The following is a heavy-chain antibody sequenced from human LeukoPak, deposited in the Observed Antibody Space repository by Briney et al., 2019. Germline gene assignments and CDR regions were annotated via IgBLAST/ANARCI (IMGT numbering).Heavy chain of an antibody. J-gene: IGHJ6*03. Sequence: GRSLRLSCAASGFTFSSYAMHWVRQAPGKGLEWVAVIPYDGSKKYYADSVKGRFTISRDNSKNTQHLQMNSLRAEDTAVYYCARGPRVGAAGFVYYHYIDVWGKGTTVTVSS. D-gene: IGHD1-26*01. V-gene: IGHV3-30*04. CDR2: IPYDGSKK. CDR3: ARGPRVGAAGFVYYHYIDV. CDR1: GFTFSSYA.